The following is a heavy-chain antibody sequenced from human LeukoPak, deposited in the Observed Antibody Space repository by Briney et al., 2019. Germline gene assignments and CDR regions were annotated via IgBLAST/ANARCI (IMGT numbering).Heavy chain of an antibody. D-gene: IGHD3-16*01. CDR3: ARERSWVMKKANYFDY. CDR2: INHSGST. V-gene: IGHV4-34*01. J-gene: IGHJ4*02. Sequence: PSETLSLTCAVYGGSFSGYYWSWIRQPPGKGLEWIGEINHSGSTNYNPSLKSRVTISADTSKNQFSLKLSSVTAADTAVYYCARERSWVMKKANYFDYWGQGTLVTVSS. CDR1: GGSFSGYY.